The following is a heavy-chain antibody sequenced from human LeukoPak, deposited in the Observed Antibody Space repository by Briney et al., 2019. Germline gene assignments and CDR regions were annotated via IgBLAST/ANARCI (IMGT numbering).Heavy chain of an antibody. CDR3: TKGQSAGTRVFRWFDP. J-gene: IGHJ5*02. CDR1: GFTFRNYA. Sequence: PGGSLRLSCTASGFTFRNYAMTWVRQAPGKGLEFVSAISGSGGSTYYADSVKGRFTIARDNSNNTLYLQMNSLRAEDTVVYYCTKGQSAGTRVFRWFDPWGQGTLVTVSS. CDR2: ISGSGGST. D-gene: IGHD6-13*01. V-gene: IGHV3-23*01.